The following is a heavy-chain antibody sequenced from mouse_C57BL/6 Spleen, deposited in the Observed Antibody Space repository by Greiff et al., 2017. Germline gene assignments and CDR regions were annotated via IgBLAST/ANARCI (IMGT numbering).Heavy chain of an antibody. CDR2: IHPNSGST. J-gene: IGHJ3*01. CDR3: ARVEAY. CDR1: GYTFTSYW. Sequence: VQLLQPGADLVKPGASVKFSCKASGYTFTSYWMHWVKQRPGQGLEWIGMIHPNSGSTNYNEKFKSKATMTVDKSSSTAYMQLSSVTSEGSAVYYCARVEAYWGQGTLVTVSA. V-gene: IGHV1-64*01.